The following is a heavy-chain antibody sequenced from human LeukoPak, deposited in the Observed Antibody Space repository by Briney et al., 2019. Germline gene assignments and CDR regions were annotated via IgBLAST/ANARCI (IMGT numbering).Heavy chain of an antibody. D-gene: IGHD2-21*01. CDR1: GFTFSSYS. J-gene: IGHJ4*02. CDR2: ISSSSSTI. CDR3: ARDGGRPGILWSIY. Sequence: GGSLRLSCAASGFTFSSYSMNWVRQAPGKGLEWVSYISSSSSTIYYADSVKGRFTISRDNAKNSLYLQMNSLRAEDTAVYYCARDGGRPGILWSIYWGQGTLVTVSS. V-gene: IGHV3-48*01.